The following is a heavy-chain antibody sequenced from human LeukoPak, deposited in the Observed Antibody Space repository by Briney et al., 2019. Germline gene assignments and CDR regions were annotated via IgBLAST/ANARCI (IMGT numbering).Heavy chain of an antibody. CDR2: IIPILGIA. CDR3: ASWDHYSNYEAMDV. V-gene: IGHV1-69*02. J-gene: IGHJ6*04. CDR1: GCTFSSYT. Sequence: SVKVSCKASGCTFSSYTISWVRQAPGQGLEWMGRIIPILGIANYAQKFQGRVTITADKSTSTAYMELSSLRSEDTAVYYCASWDHYSNYEAMDVWGKGTTVTVCS. D-gene: IGHD4-11*01.